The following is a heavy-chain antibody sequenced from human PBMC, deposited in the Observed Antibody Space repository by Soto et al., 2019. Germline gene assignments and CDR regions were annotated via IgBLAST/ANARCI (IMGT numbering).Heavy chain of an antibody. CDR3: ARGVGWEPLDY. V-gene: IGHV1-18*01. Sequence: QVQLVQSGAEVKKPGASVKVSCKASGYTFTRYGISWVRQAPGQGLEWMGWISAYNGNTNYAQKLQGRVTMTTDTVTSTDYMELRSLRSDDTAVYSCARGVGWEPLDYWGQGTLVTVSS. CDR1: GYTFTRYG. D-gene: IGHD1-26*01. CDR2: ISAYNGNT. J-gene: IGHJ4*02.